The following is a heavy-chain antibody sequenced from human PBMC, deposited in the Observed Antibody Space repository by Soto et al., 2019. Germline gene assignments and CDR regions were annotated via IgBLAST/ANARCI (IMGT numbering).Heavy chain of an antibody. Sequence: QVQLQQWGAGLLKPSETLSLTCAVYGGSFSGYYWSWIRQPPGKGLEWIGEINHSGSTNYNPSLKSRVNISVDTSKNQFSLELSSVTAADTAVYYCARAYYDNLTGRSRAYYFDYWGQGTLVTVSS. D-gene: IGHD3-9*01. V-gene: IGHV4-34*01. CDR2: INHSGST. J-gene: IGHJ4*02. CDR3: ARAYYDNLTGRSRAYYFDY. CDR1: GGSFSGYY.